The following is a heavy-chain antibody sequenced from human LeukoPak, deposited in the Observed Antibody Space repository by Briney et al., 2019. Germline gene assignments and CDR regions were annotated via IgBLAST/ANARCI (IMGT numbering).Heavy chain of an antibody. CDR2: SSGSGGRT. J-gene: IGHJ1*01. CDR3: AKGGPYYYDSSGYYYEAEYFQH. CDR1: GFTFSRYA. Sequence: GSLRLSCPASGFTFSRYALSWVRRAPGEGLESVSASSGSGGRTYYADSVKGRFTISRDNSKNTLYLQMNSLRAEDTAVYYCAKGGPYYYDSSGYYYEAEYFQHWGQGTLVTVSS. V-gene: IGHV3-23*01. D-gene: IGHD3-22*01.